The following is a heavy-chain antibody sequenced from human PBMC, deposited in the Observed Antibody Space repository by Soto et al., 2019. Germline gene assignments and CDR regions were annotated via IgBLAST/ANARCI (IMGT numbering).Heavy chain of an antibody. Sequence: GGSLRLSCAASGFTFSSYWMHWVRQAPGKGLVWVSRIKGDGSETNYADSVKGRFTISRDNAKNTLYLQLNSLRAEDTVVYYCLRGNSGYGNFDYWGQGTRVTVYS. D-gene: IGHD5-12*01. V-gene: IGHV3-74*01. J-gene: IGHJ4*02. CDR1: GFTFSSYW. CDR3: LRGNSGYGNFDY. CDR2: IKGDGSET.